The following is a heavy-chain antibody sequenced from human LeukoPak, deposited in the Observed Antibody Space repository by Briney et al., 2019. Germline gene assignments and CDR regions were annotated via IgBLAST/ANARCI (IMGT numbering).Heavy chain of an antibody. J-gene: IGHJ4*02. CDR2: IKQDGSEN. V-gene: IGHV3-7*01. CDR3: ARDGLIAAAFPTLFDY. D-gene: IGHD6-13*01. Sequence: GGSLRLSCAASGFTFSSYWMSWVRQTPGKGLEWVANIKQDGSENYYVDSVKGRFTISRDNAKNSLYLQMNSLRAEDTAVYYCARDGLIAAAFPTLFDYWGQGTLVTVSS. CDR1: GFTFSSYW.